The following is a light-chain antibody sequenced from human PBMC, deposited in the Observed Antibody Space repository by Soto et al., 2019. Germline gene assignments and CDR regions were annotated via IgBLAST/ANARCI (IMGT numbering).Light chain of an antibody. CDR2: GAS. CDR1: QSVSSD. V-gene: IGKV3-15*01. Sequence: ETVMTQSPANLSVSPGERAALSCRASQSVSSDLAWYQQKPGQAPRLLIHGASTRATGFPARFSGSGSGTDFTLTINRLEPEDFALYYCQQYGSSPPTFGQGTKV. J-gene: IGKJ1*01. CDR3: QQYGSSPPT.